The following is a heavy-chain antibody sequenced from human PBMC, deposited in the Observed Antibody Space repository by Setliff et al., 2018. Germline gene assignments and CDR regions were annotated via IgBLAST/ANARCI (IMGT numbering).Heavy chain of an antibody. D-gene: IGHD3-22*01. CDR2: ISASNGDT. J-gene: IGHJ6*03. CDR3: VREGVDSRSSTDYRYYMDV. V-gene: IGHV1-18*01. CDR1: GYTFTNYG. Sequence: GASVKVSCKASGYTFTNYGISWVRQAPGQGLELMGWISASNGDTNYAQKLQGRVTMTTDTSTSTAFMQLSSLRSEDTAVYYCVREGVDSRSSTDYRYYMDVWGKGTTVTV.